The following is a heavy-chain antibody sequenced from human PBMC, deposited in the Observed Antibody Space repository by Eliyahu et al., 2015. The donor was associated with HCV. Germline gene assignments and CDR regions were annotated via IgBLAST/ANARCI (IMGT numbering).Heavy chain of an antibody. CDR1: GFSLSARGMC. Sequence: QVTLKESGPALVKXTQXLTLTCTFSGFSLSARGMCVXWIRQPPGKXXQWLAVIDWEDDKYYXPSLGXRPSISKDLSKNQVVLTLANMDPVDTGTYYCARSNHDTNYFDFWGQGTLVTVSS. V-gene: IGHV2-70*01. CDR3: ARSNHDTNYFDF. D-gene: IGHD3-22*01. J-gene: IGHJ4*02. CDR2: IDWEDDK.